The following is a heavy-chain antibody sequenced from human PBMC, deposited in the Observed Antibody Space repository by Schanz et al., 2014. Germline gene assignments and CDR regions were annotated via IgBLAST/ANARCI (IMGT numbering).Heavy chain of an antibody. V-gene: IGHV3-23*01. CDR2: ISDSGDTA. J-gene: IGHJ4*02. D-gene: IGHD2-8*02. CDR1: GFTFTNYA. Sequence: EVQLLESGGGLVQPGGSLRLSCAASGFTFTNYAMSWVRQAPGKGLEWVSLISDSGDTAYYADSVKGRFTISRDNFKGVLYLQMSSLRAEDTAVYYCAKSLESCPGGRCSRGYFDYWGQGTLVTVSS. CDR3: AKSLESCPGGRCSRGYFDY.